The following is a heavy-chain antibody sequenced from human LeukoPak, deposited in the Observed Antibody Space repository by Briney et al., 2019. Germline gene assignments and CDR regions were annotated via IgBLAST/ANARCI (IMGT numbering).Heavy chain of an antibody. CDR1: GFTFSDYY. CDR2: ISSSGSTI. Sequence: TGGSLRLSCAASGFTFSDYYMSWIRQAPGKGLEWVSYISSSGSTIYDADSVKGRFTISRDNAKNSLYLQMNSLRAEDTAVYYCARVRIPTVTTGVHYFDYWGQGTLVTVSS. J-gene: IGHJ4*02. V-gene: IGHV3-11*04. D-gene: IGHD4-17*01. CDR3: ARVRIPTVTTGVHYFDY.